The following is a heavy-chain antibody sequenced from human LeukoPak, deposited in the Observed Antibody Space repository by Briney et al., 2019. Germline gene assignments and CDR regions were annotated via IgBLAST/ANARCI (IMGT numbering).Heavy chain of an antibody. D-gene: IGHD5-18*01. Sequence: QPGGSLRLSCAASGFTFSSYEMNWVRQAPGKGLEWVSYISSSGSTIYYADSVKGRFTISRDNAKNSLYLHMNSLRAEDTAVYYCAREDTAMGPFDYWGQGTLVTVSS. V-gene: IGHV3-48*03. CDR2: ISSSGSTI. CDR3: AREDTAMGPFDY. J-gene: IGHJ4*02. CDR1: GFTFSSYE.